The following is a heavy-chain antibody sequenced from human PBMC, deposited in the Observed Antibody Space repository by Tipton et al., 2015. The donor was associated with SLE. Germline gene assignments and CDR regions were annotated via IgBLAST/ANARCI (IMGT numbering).Heavy chain of an antibody. V-gene: IGHV4-61*08. CDR2: IYDSGST. CDR1: GGSITTVGYY. Sequence: TLSLTCTVSGGSITTVGYYWSWNRQHPGKGLEWIGYIYDSGSTNYNPSLKSRVTISVDTSKNQFSLKLSSVTAADTAVYYCARAEGSWDAFDIWGQGTMVTVSS. J-gene: IGHJ3*02. D-gene: IGHD2-15*01. CDR3: ARAEGSWDAFDI.